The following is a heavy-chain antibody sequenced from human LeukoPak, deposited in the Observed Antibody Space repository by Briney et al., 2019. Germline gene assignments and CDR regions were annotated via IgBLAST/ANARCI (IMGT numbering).Heavy chain of an antibody. J-gene: IGHJ4*02. Sequence: ASVKVSCRASDYTFTSYGISWVRQAPGQGLEWMGWISAYNGNTNYAQKLQGRVTMTTDTSTSTAYMELRSLRSDDTAVYYCARSGRGDDSSGYYGYWGQGTLVTVSS. D-gene: IGHD3-22*01. CDR2: ISAYNGNT. CDR3: ARSGRGDDSSGYYGY. V-gene: IGHV1-18*01. CDR1: DYTFTSYG.